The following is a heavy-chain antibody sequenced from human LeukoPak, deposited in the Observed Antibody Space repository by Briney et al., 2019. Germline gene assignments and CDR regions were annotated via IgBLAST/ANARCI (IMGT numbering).Heavy chain of an antibody. CDR3: ARDRYYYGSGSLMDV. CDR2: IIPIFGTA. CDR1: GCTFSSYA. Sequence: ASVKVSCKASGCTFSSYAISWVRHAPGQGLEWMGGIIPIFGTANYAQKVQGRVTITADKSTSTAYMELSSLRSEDTAVYYCARDRYYYGSGSLMDVWGKGTTVTVSS. D-gene: IGHD3-10*01. V-gene: IGHV1-69*06. J-gene: IGHJ6*04.